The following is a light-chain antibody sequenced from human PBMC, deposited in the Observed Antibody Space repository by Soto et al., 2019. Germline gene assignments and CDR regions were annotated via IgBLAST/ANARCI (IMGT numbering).Light chain of an antibody. J-gene: IGKJ1*01. V-gene: IGKV3-20*01. CDR2: SVS. Sequence: EMVLTQSPGTLSLSPGDRATLSCRASQSDSNDYVAWVPQKPGQTPRPIIYSVSSRATGIPDRFSGSGSETDLTITSSRLGPEDFAMYYCLHHGSSLWTLGQVNKVYIK. CDR3: LHHGSSLWT. CDR1: QSDSNDY.